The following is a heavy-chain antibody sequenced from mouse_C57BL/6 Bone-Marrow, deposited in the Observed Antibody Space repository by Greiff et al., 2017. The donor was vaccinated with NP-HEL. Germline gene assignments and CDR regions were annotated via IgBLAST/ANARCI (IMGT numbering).Heavy chain of an antibody. J-gene: IGHJ2*01. CDR1: GYTFTSYW. Sequence: QVQLKQPGAELVKPGASVKLSCKASGYTFTSYWMHWVKQRPGQGLEWIGMIHPNSGSTNYNEKFKSKATLTVDKSSSTAYMQLSSLTSEDSAVYYCARQYYGSRGDYFDYWGQGTTLTVSS. CDR2: IHPNSGST. D-gene: IGHD1-1*01. V-gene: IGHV1-64*01. CDR3: ARQYYGSRGDYFDY.